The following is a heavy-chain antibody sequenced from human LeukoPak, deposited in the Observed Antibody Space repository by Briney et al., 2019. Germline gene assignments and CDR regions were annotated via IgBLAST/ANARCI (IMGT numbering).Heavy chain of an antibody. V-gene: IGHV3-23*01. CDR3: ARDGMYYYDSSC. J-gene: IGHJ4*02. D-gene: IGHD3-22*01. CDR1: GFTFSSYA. Sequence: QSGGSLRLSCAASGFTFSSYAMSWVRQAPGKGLEWVSAISGSGGSTYYADSVKGRFTISRDNSKNTLYLQMNSLRAEDTAVYYCARDGMYYYDSSCWGQGTLVTVSS. CDR2: ISGSGGST.